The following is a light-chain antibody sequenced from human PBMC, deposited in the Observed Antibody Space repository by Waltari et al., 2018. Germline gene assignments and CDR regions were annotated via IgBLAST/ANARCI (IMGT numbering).Light chain of an antibody. Sequence: QSALTQPASVSGSPGQSITISCTGTTTDSWTYNLVSWYQQHPGKAPKLIIFEGTKPPSGVSNRFFASKSGNTASLTISGLQADDEADYHCCSYVSNTYVFGTGTKVTVL. CDR2: EGT. J-gene: IGLJ1*01. CDR1: TTDSWTYNL. CDR3: CSYVSNTYV. V-gene: IGLV2-23*01.